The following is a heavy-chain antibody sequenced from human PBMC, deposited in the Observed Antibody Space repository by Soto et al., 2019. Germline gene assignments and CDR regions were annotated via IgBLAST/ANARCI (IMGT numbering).Heavy chain of an antibody. J-gene: IGHJ5*02. CDR2: INHSGST. CDR3: ARLRRGYNWFDP. D-gene: IGHD3-16*01. V-gene: IGHV4-34*01. Sequence: TLSLTCAVYGGSFSGYYWSWIRQPPGKGLEWIGEINHSGSTNYNPSLKSRVTISVDTSKNQFSLKLSSVTAADTAVYYCARLRRGYNWFDPWGQGTLVTVSS. CDR1: GGSFSGYY.